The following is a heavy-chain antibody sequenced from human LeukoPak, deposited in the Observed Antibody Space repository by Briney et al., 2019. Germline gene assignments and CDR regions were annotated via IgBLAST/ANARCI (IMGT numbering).Heavy chain of an antibody. CDR1: GYTFTSYY. CDR3: ARDPRAAAGTWGDY. D-gene: IGHD6-13*01. Sequence: ASVKASCKASGYTFTSYYIHWVRQAPGQGLEWMGIISPSGGSTSYAQKFQGGVTMTRDMSTSTVYMELSSLRSEDTAVYYCARDPRAAAGTWGDYWGQGTLVTVSS. V-gene: IGHV1-46*01. J-gene: IGHJ4*02. CDR2: ISPSGGST.